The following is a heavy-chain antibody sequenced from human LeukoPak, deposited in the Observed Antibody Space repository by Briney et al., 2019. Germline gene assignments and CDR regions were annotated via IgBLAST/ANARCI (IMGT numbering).Heavy chain of an antibody. V-gene: IGHV3-23*01. CDR1: GFIFSSYW. CDR2: TSGSGGST. Sequence: GGSLRLSCTGSGFIFSSYWMSWVRQAPGKGLEWVSTTSGSGGSTYYADSVKGRFTISRDNSKNTLYLQMNSLRAEDTAVYYCAKVRFSCSSISCYSFDYWGQGTLVTVSS. J-gene: IGHJ4*02. CDR3: AKVRFSCSSISCYSFDY. D-gene: IGHD2-2*02.